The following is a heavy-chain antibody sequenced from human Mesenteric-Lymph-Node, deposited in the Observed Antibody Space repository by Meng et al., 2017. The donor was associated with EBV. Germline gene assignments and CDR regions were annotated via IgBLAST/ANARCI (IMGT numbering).Heavy chain of an antibody. CDR2: IYWDDDK. Sequence: HTSLTDSCPPLVEPTQTLTLTCTFSGFSPSTSGLGVGWIRQPPGKALEWLALIYWDDDKHYSPSLKSRLTITKDTSKNQVVVTMTNMDPVDTGTYYCVRGLYGDSARAFDYWGQGTLVTVSS. D-gene: IGHD4-17*01. V-gene: IGHV2-5*04. CDR1: GFSPSTSGLG. CDR3: VRGLYGDSARAFDY. J-gene: IGHJ4*02.